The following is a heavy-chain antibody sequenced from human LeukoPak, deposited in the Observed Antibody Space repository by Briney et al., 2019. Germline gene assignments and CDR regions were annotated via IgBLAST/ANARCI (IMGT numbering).Heavy chain of an antibody. D-gene: IGHD5-18*01. J-gene: IGHJ4*02. CDR3: ATPPKRGAYSYGVAY. CDR1: GYRSANYW. CDR2: IYPGDSET. V-gene: IGHV5-51*04. Sequence: GESLKISCKGSGYRSANYWIAGVGPMPGKGLEGIGIIYPGDSETRSSTSFQGEATISGDTPISTAYRQWNGRKAPETPWYYCATPPKRGAYSYGVAYWGQGTLVTVSS.